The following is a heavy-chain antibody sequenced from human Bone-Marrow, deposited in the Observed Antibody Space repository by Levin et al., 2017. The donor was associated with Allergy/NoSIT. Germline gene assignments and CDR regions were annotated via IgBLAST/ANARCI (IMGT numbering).Heavy chain of an antibody. J-gene: IGHJ5*02. CDR3: ARGRIRGTWTNSWTNWFDP. CDR1: GGSFSSYY. V-gene: IGHV4-34*01. Sequence: SQTLSLTCAVYGGSFSSYYWSWIRQPPGKGLEWLGEIDHRGKTNYNPSLKSRVTISVDMSKNQFSLKMNSVTAADTAVYYCARGRIRGTWTNSWTNWFDPWGQGTLLTVSS. CDR2: IDHRGKT. D-gene: IGHD1-26*01.